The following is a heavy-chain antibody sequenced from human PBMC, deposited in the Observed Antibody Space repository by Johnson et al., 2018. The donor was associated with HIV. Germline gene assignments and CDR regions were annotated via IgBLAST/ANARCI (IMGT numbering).Heavy chain of an antibody. V-gene: IGHV3-30*03. CDR1: QFTFSGFC. CDR2: ISYGGSNK. J-gene: IGHJ3*02. Sequence: QVQLVESGGGVVQPGRSLRLSCAASQFTFSGFCLPWVRQAPGKGLEWVASISYGGSNKYNADSVRGRFTISRDNSKNTLYLQMNSLRPEDTAVYYCARESAILIGYPNAFDIWGQGTMVTVSS. CDR3: ARESAILIGYPNAFDI. D-gene: IGHD3-9*01.